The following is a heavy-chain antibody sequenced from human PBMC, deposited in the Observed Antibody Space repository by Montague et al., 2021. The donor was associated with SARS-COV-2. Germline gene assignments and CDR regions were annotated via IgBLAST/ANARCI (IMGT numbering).Heavy chain of an antibody. V-gene: IGHV4-4*07. D-gene: IGHD2-8*02. J-gene: IGHJ4*02. CDR1: GCSIDSFF. CDR3: ARDGTLYWYVTYFDY. Sequence: SETLSLTCAVSGCSIDSFFLPLIPQPNGKELGWIGRICGNRDTNYKPSLKCRVTMSVDTSKNQFYLKLSSVTAEDTAVYHCARDGTLYWYVTYFDYWGQGSLV. CDR2: ICGNRDT.